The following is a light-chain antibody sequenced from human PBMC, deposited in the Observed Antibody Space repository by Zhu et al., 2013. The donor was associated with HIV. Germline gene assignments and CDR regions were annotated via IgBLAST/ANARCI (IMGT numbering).Light chain of an antibody. CDR2: GAS. J-gene: IGKJ1*01. V-gene: IGKV3-15*01. CDR1: ETITNN. Sequence: IVMTQSPDTLSVSSGERVALSCRATETITNNLAWYQQKPGQAPRLLIYGASTRATGIPARFSGSGSGTEFTLTISSLQSEDLASYYCLQYYAYPRTFGQGTKVDIK. CDR3: LQYYAYPRT.